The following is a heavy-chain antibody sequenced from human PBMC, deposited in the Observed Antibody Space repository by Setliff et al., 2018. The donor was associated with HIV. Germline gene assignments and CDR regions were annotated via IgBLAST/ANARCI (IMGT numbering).Heavy chain of an antibody. D-gene: IGHD6-19*01. CDR2: LYNDGST. CDR1: GFTINNHH. J-gene: IGHJ4*02. CDR3: VDC. Sequence: PGGSLRLSCAVSGFTINNHHMAWVRQAPGQGLEWVSALYNDGSTYYPDSVKGRFTISRDNSKKTLSLQMNSLRAVTVRNVAAVDCWGQGTLVTVSS. V-gene: IGHV3-66*01.